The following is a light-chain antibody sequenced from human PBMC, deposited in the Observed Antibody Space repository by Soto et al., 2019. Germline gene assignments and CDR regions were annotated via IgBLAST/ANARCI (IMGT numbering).Light chain of an antibody. CDR1: QSVSSSY. J-gene: IGKJ1*01. V-gene: IGKV3-20*01. CDR3: QQYGISPPRRT. Sequence: EIVLTQSPGTLSLSPGERATLSCRASQSVSSSYLAWYQQKPGQAPRLLIYGASSRATGIPDRFSGSGSGTDFTLTISILETEDFAVYYCQQYGISPPRRTFGQGTKVEIK. CDR2: GAS.